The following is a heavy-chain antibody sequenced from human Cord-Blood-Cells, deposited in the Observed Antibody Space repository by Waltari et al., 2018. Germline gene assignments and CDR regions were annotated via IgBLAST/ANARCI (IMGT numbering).Heavy chain of an antibody. V-gene: IGHV4-34*01. J-gene: IGHJ4*02. Sequence: QVQLQQWGAGLLKPSETLSLTCAVYGGSFSGYYWSWIRQPPGKGLEWLGAINHSGSTNYNPSLKSRFIISVDTSKNQFSLKLSSVTAADTAVYYCARVWRWLQYDYWGQGTLVTVSS. D-gene: IGHD3-3*01. CDR1: GGSFSGYY. CDR2: INHSGST. CDR3: ARVWRWLQYDY.